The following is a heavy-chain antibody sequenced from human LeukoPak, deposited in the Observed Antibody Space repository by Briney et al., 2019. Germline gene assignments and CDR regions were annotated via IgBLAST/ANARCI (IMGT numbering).Heavy chain of an antibody. D-gene: IGHD6-19*01. J-gene: IGHJ1*01. CDR2: IRSKGYGGTT. V-gene: IGHV3-49*03. CDR1: GFTVGDFA. CDR3: TRDLKAGNRGY. Sequence: GRSLRLSCTASGFTVGDFAMSWFRQAPGKGPEWVGIIRSKGYGGTTEYAASVKGRFTISRDDSKSIAYLQMNSLKTEDTAVYYCTRDLKAGNRGYWGQGTLVTVSS.